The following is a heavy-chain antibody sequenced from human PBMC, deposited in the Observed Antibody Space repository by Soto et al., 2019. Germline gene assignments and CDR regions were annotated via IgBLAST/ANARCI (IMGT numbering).Heavy chain of an antibody. D-gene: IGHD3-10*01. CDR3: SRGSRREDYFVPFDY. CDR2: IRSKAYGGTA. Sequence: GGSLRLSCTASGFTFGGYALTWVRQAPGKGLEWVGFIRSKAYGGTAEYAASVKGRFTISRDDSKSIAYLQLNSLKTEDTAVYCCSRGSRREDYFVPFDYWGQGTLVTVSS. CDR1: GFTFGGYA. V-gene: IGHV3-49*04. J-gene: IGHJ4*02.